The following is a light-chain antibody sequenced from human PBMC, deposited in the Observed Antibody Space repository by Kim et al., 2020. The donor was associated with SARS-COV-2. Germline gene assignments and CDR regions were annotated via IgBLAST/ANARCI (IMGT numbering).Light chain of an antibody. CDR1: SSDVGSYNV. Sequence: QSVLTQPPSVSGSPGQSITISCTGTSSDVGSYNVVSWYQQHPGKAPKLMIYEVNKRPSGVPDRFSGSKSGNTASLTISGLQAEEEADYYCCSYAGSNNWVFGGGTQLTVL. CDR3: CSYAGSNNWV. V-gene: IGLV2-8*01. J-gene: IGLJ3*02. CDR2: EVN.